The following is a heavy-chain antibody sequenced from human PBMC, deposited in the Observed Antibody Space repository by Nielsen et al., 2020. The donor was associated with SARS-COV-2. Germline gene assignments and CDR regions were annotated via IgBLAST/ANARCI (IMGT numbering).Heavy chain of an antibody. CDR3: ARERPYYYGSGSYYKSPLNY. CDR2: ISSNGGST. D-gene: IGHD3-10*01. CDR1: GFTFSSYA. J-gene: IGHJ4*02. V-gene: IGHV3-64*02. Sequence: GESLKISCAASGFTFSSYAMHWVRQAPGKGLEYVSAISSNGGSTYYADSVKGRFTISRDNSKNTLYLQMGSLRAEDMAVYYCARERPYYYGSGSYYKSPLNYWGQGTLVTASS.